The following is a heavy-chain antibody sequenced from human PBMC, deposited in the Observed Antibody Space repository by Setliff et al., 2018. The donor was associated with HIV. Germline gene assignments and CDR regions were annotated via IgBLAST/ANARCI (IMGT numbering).Heavy chain of an antibody. CDR3: AREDYYYYGMDV. V-gene: IGHV4-39*02. J-gene: IGHJ6*02. CDR2: IYHTGSS. CDR1: GGSFSSDSYY. Sequence: SETLSLTCSVSGGSFSSDSYYWGWIRQSPGKGLEWIGNIYHTGSSYYNPSLKSRVTISVDTSKNQFSLRLNSVTAADTAVYYCAREDYYYYGMDVWGQGTTVTVSS.